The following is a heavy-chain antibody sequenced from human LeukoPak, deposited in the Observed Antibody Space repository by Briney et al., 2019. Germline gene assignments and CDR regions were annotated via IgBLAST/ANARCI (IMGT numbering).Heavy chain of an antibody. Sequence: SETLSLTSTVSGGSISSYYWSWIRQPPGKGLEWIGYIYYSGSTNYNPSLKSRVTISVDTSKNQFPLKLSSVTAADTAVYYCARGIAVAGTSGYYYGMDVWGQGTTVTVSS. CDR3: ARGIAVAGTSGYYYGMDV. CDR2: IYYSGST. V-gene: IGHV4-59*01. J-gene: IGHJ6*02. CDR1: GGSISSYY. D-gene: IGHD6-19*01.